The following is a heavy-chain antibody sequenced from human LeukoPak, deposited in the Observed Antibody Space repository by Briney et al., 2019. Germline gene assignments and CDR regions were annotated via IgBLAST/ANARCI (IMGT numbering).Heavy chain of an antibody. V-gene: IGHV4-39*01. J-gene: IGHJ4*02. CDR1: GGSISSSSYY. Sequence: KPSETLSLTCTVSGGSISSSSYYWGWIRQPPGKGLEWIGSIYYSGSTYYNPSLKSRVTISVDTSKNQFSLKLSYVTAPDTAVYYCASLFYYGDNYWGQGTLVTVSS. CDR2: IYYSGST. CDR3: ASLFYYGDNY. D-gene: IGHD4-17*01.